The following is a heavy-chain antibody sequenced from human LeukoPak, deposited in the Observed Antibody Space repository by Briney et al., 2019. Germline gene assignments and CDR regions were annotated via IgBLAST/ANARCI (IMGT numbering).Heavy chain of an antibody. CDR2: VYYSGST. J-gene: IGHJ6*02. Sequence: PSETLSLTCTVSGGSVSSASYYWSWIRQPPGKGLEWIGYVYYSGSTNYNPSLKSRVTISVDTSKNQFSLKLTSVTAADTAVYYCARDCDWNDVDYYYSLGVWGQGTTVTVSS. CDR3: ARDCDWNDVDYYYSLGV. D-gene: IGHD1-1*01. V-gene: IGHV4-61*01. CDR1: GGSVSSASYY.